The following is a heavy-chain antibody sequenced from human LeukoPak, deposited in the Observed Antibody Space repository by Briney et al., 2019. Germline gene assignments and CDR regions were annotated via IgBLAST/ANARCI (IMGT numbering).Heavy chain of an antibody. CDR3: ARTYPDYDFWSGYYRGAYYFDY. D-gene: IGHD3-3*01. Sequence: GGSLRLSCAASGFTFSSYEMKWVRQAPGKGLEWVSYISSSGSTIYYADSVKGRFTISRDNAKNSLYLQMNSLRAEDTAVYYCARTYPDYDFWSGYYRGAYYFDYWGQGTLVTVSS. V-gene: IGHV3-48*03. CDR1: GFTFSSYE. J-gene: IGHJ4*02. CDR2: ISSSGSTI.